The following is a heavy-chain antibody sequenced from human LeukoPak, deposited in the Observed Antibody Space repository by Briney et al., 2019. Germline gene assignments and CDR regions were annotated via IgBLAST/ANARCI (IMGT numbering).Heavy chain of an antibody. CDR1: GGSISSYY. Sequence: PSETLSLTCTVSGGSISSYYWSWIRQPPGKGLEWIGEINHSGSTNYNPSLKSRVTISVDTSKNQFSLKLSSVTAADTAVYYCARTKLVNSYYYYGMDVWGQGTTVTVSS. D-gene: IGHD3-9*01. J-gene: IGHJ6*02. CDR3: ARTKLVNSYYYYGMDV. V-gene: IGHV4-34*01. CDR2: INHSGST.